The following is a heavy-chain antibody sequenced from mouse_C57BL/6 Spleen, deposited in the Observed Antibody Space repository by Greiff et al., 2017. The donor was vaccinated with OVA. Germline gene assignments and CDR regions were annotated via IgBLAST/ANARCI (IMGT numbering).Heavy chain of an antibody. CDR1: GFNIKDYY. CDR2: IDREDGET. Sequence: VQLQQSGAELVKPGASVKLSCTASGFNIKDYYLHWVKQRTEQGLEWIGRIDREDGETKYAPKFKGKATITADPSSTTAYLQLSSLTSEDTAVYYCAPITTVPSYCDYWGQGTTLTVSS. CDR3: APITTVPSYCDY. V-gene: IGHV14-2*01. D-gene: IGHD1-1*01. J-gene: IGHJ2*01.